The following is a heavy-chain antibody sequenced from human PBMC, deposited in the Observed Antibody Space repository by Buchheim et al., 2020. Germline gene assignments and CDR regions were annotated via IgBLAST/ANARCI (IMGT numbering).Heavy chain of an antibody. Sequence: EVQLVESGGGLVQPGGSLRLSCAASRFSFSSYDMNWVRQAPGKGLEWVANIWQDGSEKYYVDSVKGRFTISRDNAKNSLYLQMNSLRAEDTAVYYCAREALVYESSGYYVDYWGQGTL. V-gene: IGHV3-7*01. CDR3: AREALVYESSGYYVDY. CDR2: IWQDGSEK. CDR1: RFSFSSYD. D-gene: IGHD3-22*01. J-gene: IGHJ4*02.